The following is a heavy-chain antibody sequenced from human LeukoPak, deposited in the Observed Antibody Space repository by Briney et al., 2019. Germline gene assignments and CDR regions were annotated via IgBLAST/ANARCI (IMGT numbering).Heavy chain of an antibody. D-gene: IGHD2-2*01. J-gene: IGHJ4*02. V-gene: IGHV3-7*03. Sequence: GGSLRLSCAASGFTFSSYWMSWVRQAPGKGLEWVANIKRDGSEKYYVDSVKGRFTISRDNAKNSLYLQMNSLRAEDTAVYYCARMLGYCSSTSCKCDYWGQGTLVTVSS. CDR1: GFTFSSYW. CDR3: ARMLGYCSSTSCKCDY. CDR2: IKRDGSEK.